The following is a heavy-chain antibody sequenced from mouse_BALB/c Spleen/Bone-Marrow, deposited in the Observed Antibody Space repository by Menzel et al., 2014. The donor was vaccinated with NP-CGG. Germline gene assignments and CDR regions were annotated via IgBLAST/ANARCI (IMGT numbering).Heavy chain of an antibody. V-gene: IGHV5-9-2*01. CDR2: ISGGGSYT. CDR3: ARHAYYDQTEVSFVY. J-gene: IGHJ3*01. CDR1: GFSFNSYG. Sequence: DVMLVESEGGLVKSGGSLKLSCAASGFSFNSYGMSWVRQTPEQRLEWVATISGGGSYTFYPDSVKGRFTISRDNAKNNLYLQLSSLRSKDTALYYCARHAYYDQTEVSFVYWGQGTLVTVSA. D-gene: IGHD2-4*01.